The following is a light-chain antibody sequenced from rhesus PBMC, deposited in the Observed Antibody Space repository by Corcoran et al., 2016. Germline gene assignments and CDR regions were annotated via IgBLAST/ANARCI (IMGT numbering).Light chain of an antibody. Sequence: QAALTQPPSVSKSLGQTVNISSPGTSSGIASYSDVSWYKQHPGKAPRLLIYSVSNRPSGVSDSVSGFKSGSTASLTISGLQAEDEAIYYCCSYRSGSTFDVFGSGTKSTVL. CDR3: CSYRSGSTFDV. CDR2: SVS. J-gene: IGLJ6*01. CDR1: SSGIASYSD. V-gene: IGLV2-26*02.